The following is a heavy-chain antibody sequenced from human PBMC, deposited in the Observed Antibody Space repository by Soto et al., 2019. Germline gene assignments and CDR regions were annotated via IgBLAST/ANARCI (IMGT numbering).Heavy chain of an antibody. D-gene: IGHD5-18*01. V-gene: IGHV3-48*03. CDR3: ARDYGYAASSEYYFDY. CDR1: GFTFSSYE. J-gene: IGHJ4*02. CDR2: ISSSGSTI. Sequence: PGGSLRRSWSASGFTFSSYEMNWGRQAPGKGLEWVSYISSSGSTICYADSVKGRFTISRDNAKNSLYLQMNSLRAEDTAVYYCARDYGYAASSEYYFDYWGQGTLVTVSS.